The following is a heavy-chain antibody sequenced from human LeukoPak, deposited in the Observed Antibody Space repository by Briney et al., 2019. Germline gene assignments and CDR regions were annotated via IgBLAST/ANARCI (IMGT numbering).Heavy chain of an antibody. Sequence: PGGSLRLSCAASGFTFSSYAMSWVRQAPGKGLEWVSAICGSGGSTYYADSVKGRFTISRDNSKNTLYLQMNSLRAEDTAVYYCAKEQYYDILTGYYPSDYWGQGTLVTVSS. V-gene: IGHV3-23*01. J-gene: IGHJ4*02. CDR3: AKEQYYDILTGYYPSDY. CDR1: GFTFSSYA. D-gene: IGHD3-9*01. CDR2: ICGSGGST.